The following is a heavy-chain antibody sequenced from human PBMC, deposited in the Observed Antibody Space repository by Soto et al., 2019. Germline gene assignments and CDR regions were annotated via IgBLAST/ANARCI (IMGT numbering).Heavy chain of an antibody. CDR2: IYYSGST. J-gene: IGHJ4*02. CDR1: GDSISSSSYY. Sequence: SETLSLTCTVSGDSISSSSYYWGWIRQPPGKGLEWIGSIYYSGSTYYNPSLKSRVTISVDTSKNQFSLKLSSVTAADTAVYYCAKDTYYHDTSGYYIFDSWGQGTLVTVSS. V-gene: IGHV4-39*02. D-gene: IGHD3-22*01. CDR3: AKDTYYHDTSGYYIFDS.